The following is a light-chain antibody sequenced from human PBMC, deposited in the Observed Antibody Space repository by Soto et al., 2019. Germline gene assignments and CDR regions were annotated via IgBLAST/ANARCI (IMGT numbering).Light chain of an antibody. V-gene: IGKV1-39*01. J-gene: IGKJ5*01. Sequence: NQLTQSPPSLSATVADRVTISCRASQTIDSYLNWFQQKPGMAPKLLIYAASKLQSGVPSRFRGSGSGTDFTLTIDTLQPDDFASYYCQQTRSGITFGQGTRL. CDR2: AAS. CDR3: QQTRSGIT. CDR1: QTIDSY.